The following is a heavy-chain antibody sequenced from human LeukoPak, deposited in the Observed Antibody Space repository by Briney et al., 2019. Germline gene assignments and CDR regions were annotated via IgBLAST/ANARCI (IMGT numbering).Heavy chain of an antibody. CDR2: ISSSSSYI. V-gene: IGHV3-21*01. J-gene: IGHJ5*02. CDR3: ARDSVELRSRKNWFDP. Sequence: GGSLRLSCAASGFTFSSYSMNWVRQAPGKGLEWVSSISSSSSYIYYADSVKGRFTISRDNAKNSLYLQMNSLRAEDTAVYYCARDSVELRSRKNWFDPWGQGTLVTVSS. CDR1: GFTFSSYS. D-gene: IGHD1-7*01.